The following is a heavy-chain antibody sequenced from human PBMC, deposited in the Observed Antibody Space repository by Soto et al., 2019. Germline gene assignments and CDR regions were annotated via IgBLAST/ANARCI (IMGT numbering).Heavy chain of an antibody. V-gene: IGHV3-33*01. Sequence: PGASLRLSCAASGFTFSSYGMHWVRQAPGKGLEWVAVIWYDGSNKYYADSVKGRFTISRDNSKNTLYLQMNSLRADDTAVYYCARAPSFSMYDYVWGSYLLESWFDPWGQGTLVTAPQ. CDR1: GFTFSSYG. CDR3: ARAPSFSMYDYVWGSYLLESWFDP. CDR2: IWYDGSNK. D-gene: IGHD3-16*02. J-gene: IGHJ5*02.